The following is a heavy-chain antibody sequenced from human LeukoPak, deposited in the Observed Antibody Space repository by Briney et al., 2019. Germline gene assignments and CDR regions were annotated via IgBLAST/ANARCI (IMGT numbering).Heavy chain of an antibody. CDR3: AKGLYSSRGVFDY. Sequence: GGTLRLSCAASGFMFSSYAMNWVRQAPGKGLEWVSVISGSGGSTYYADSVKGRFTISRDNSKNTLHLQMNSLRADDTAVYYCAKGLYSSRGVFDYWGQGTLVTVSS. J-gene: IGHJ4*02. D-gene: IGHD6-19*01. CDR2: ISGSGGST. CDR1: GFMFSSYA. V-gene: IGHV3-23*01.